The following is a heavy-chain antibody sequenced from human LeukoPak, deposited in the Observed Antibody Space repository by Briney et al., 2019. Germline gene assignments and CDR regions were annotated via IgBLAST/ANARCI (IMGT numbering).Heavy chain of an antibody. D-gene: IGHD1-26*01. Sequence: SETLSLTCTVSGGSISSYYWSWIRQPPGKGLEWIGYIYYSGSTNYNPSLKSRVTISVDTSKNQFSLKPSSVTAADTAVYYCARGRGSQGYWGQGTLVTVSS. CDR1: GGSISSYY. V-gene: IGHV4-59*01. CDR2: IYYSGST. J-gene: IGHJ4*02. CDR3: ARGRGSQGY.